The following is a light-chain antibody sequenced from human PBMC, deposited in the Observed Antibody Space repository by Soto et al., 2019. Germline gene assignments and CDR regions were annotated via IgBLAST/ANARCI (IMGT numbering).Light chain of an antibody. CDR3: QHYGSGPPCT. V-gene: IGKV3-20*01. J-gene: IGKJ2*02. CDR1: QNVINNQ. CDR2: AAS. Sequence: EIRLTQSPATLSLSPGERATLSCRASQNVINNQLAWYQQKPGQPPSLVIYAASRRAAGIPDRFSGSGSGTEFILAISSMEPEDVVVFYCQHYGSGPPCTFGQGTKVEIK.